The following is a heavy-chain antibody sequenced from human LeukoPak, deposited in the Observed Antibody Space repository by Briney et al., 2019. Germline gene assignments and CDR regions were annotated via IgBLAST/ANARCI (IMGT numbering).Heavy chain of an antibody. V-gene: IGHV3-30*18. CDR2: ISYDGSNK. CDR1: GFTFSSYG. D-gene: IGHD4-23*01. Sequence: GGSLRLSCAASGFTFSSYGMHWVRQAPGKGLEWVAVISYDGSNKYYADSVKGRFTISRDNSKNTLYLQMNSLRAEDTAVYYCAKEFYGGPARDYFDYWGQGTLVTVSS. J-gene: IGHJ4*02. CDR3: AKEFYGGPARDYFDY.